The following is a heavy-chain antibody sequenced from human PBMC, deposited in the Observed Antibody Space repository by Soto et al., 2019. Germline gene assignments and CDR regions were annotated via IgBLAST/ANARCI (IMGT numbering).Heavy chain of an antibody. CDR2: ITSTSNKI. CDR3: GATVLRGVRTFTLDY. J-gene: IGHJ4*02. V-gene: IGHV3-21*01. D-gene: IGHD3-10*01. Sequence: EVQLVESGGGLVKPGGSLRLSCAASGFIFSSYSMNWVRQAPGKGLEWVSSITSTSNKIYYADSVKGRFTISRDNSKNSLSLQMSSRTSEDTAVYYCGATVLRGVRTFTLDYWGQGTLVSVSS. CDR1: GFIFSSYS.